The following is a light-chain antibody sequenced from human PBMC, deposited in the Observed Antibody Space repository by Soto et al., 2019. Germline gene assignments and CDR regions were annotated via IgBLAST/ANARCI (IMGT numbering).Light chain of an antibody. CDR2: GAS. CDR3: QQYGRSPPIT. Sequence: ELVLTQSPGTLYLSPGERATLSCRASQSVSSSYLAWYQQKPGQAPRLLIYGASSRATGIPDRFSGSGSGTDFTLTISRLEPEDFAVYYCQQYGRSPPITFGQGTRLEIK. J-gene: IGKJ5*01. V-gene: IGKV3-20*01. CDR1: QSVSSSY.